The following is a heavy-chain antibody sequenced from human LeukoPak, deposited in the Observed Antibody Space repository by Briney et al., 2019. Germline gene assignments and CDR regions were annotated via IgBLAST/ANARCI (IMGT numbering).Heavy chain of an antibody. CDR2: ISTSGTTI. V-gene: IGHV3-48*03. J-gene: IGHJ6*03. CDR3: VRLDYSNYGAYYYYYMDV. CDR1: GFTFSSFE. D-gene: IGHD4-11*01. Sequence: PGGSLRLSCAASGFTFSSFEMTWVRQAPGKGLEWLSYISTSGTTIYYADSVKGRFTISRDNAKNSLYLQMNSLRAEDTAVYYCVRLDYSNYGAYYYYYMDVWGKGTTVTVSS.